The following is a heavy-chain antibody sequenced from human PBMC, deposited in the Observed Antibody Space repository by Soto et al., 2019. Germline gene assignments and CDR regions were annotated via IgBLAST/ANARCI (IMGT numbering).Heavy chain of an antibody. CDR2: IWYDGSNK. Sequence: QVQLVESGGGVVQPGRSLRLSCAASGFTFSSYGMHWVRQAPGKGLEWVAVIWYDGSNKYYADSVKGRFTISRDNSKNTLYLQMNSLRAEDTAVYYCARASIKIFGSYYYYMDVWGKGTTVTVSS. CDR1: GFTFSSYG. D-gene: IGHD3-3*01. J-gene: IGHJ6*03. V-gene: IGHV3-33*01. CDR3: ARASIKIFGSYYYYMDV.